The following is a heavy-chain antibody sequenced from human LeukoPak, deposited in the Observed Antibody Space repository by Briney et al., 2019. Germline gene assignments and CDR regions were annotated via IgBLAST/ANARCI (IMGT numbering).Heavy chain of an antibody. J-gene: IGHJ4*02. CDR1: WFTFSRNA. Sequence: GGSLRLSCAVSWFTFSRNAMNWVRQAPGKGLEWVASISGNGLGTYYADSVKGRFNISRDNSKNTLYLHMESLRTEDTAVYYCAKDANYFDSGSYLIPFDFWGQGTRVTVSS. CDR3: AKDANYFDSGSYLIPFDF. CDR2: ISGNGLGT. V-gene: IGHV3-23*01. D-gene: IGHD1-26*01.